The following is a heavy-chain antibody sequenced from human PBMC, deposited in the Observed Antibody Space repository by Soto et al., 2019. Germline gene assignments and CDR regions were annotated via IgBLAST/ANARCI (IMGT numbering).Heavy chain of an antibody. CDR3: AKRSNTPAAMKSPFDY. D-gene: IGHD2-2*01. V-gene: IGHV3-23*01. Sequence: EVQLLESGGGLLQPGGSLRLSCAASGFTFSSYAMNWVRQAPGKGLEWVSTISDSGGSTYYADSVKGRFTISRDNSKNTLYLQMNSLRAEDTAVYYCAKRSNTPAAMKSPFDYWGQGTLVTFSS. CDR1: GFTFSSYA. CDR2: ISDSGGST. J-gene: IGHJ4*02.